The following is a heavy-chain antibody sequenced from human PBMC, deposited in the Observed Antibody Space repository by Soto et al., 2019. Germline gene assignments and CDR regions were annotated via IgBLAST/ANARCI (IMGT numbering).Heavy chain of an antibody. Sequence: PSETLSLTCTVSGGSIISYYWSWIRQPAGKGLEWIGRIYTSGSTNYNPSLKSRVTMSVDTSKNQFSLKLSSVTAADTAVYYCARDLGTTPPYYYYGMDVWGQGTTVTVSS. D-gene: IGHD3-16*01. CDR3: ARDLGTTPPYYYYGMDV. V-gene: IGHV4-4*07. CDR1: GGSIISYY. CDR2: IYTSGST. J-gene: IGHJ6*02.